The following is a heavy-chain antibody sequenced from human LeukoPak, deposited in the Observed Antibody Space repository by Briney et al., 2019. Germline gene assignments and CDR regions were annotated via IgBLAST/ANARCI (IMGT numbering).Heavy chain of an antibody. V-gene: IGHV1-2*02. Sequence: ASVKVSCKASGYTFTDYYMHWVRQAPGQGLEWMGWLNPNSGDTNYAQKFQGRVTVTRDTSTSTVYMELNSLTSEDTAVYYCAREEHGGTFDYWGQGALVTVSS. CDR2: LNPNSGDT. D-gene: IGHD3-16*01. J-gene: IGHJ4*02. CDR3: AREEHGGTFDY. CDR1: GYTFTDYY.